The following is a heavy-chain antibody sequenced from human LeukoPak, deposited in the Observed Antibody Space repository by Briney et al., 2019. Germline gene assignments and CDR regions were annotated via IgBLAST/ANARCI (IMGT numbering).Heavy chain of an antibody. CDR1: GYTFTDNY. CDR2: NNPLSGGP. V-gene: IGHV1-2*02. J-gene: IGHJ5*02. Sequence: ASVKVSCKASGYTFTDNYIHWVRQAPGQGLEWMGWNNPLSGGPMYAQKFQGRVTMTRDTSLSTAYIELNGLKSDDTAIYYCAREGIKIFGGWAPFDPWGQGTLVTVS. CDR3: AREGIKIFGGWAPFDP. D-gene: IGHD3-3*01.